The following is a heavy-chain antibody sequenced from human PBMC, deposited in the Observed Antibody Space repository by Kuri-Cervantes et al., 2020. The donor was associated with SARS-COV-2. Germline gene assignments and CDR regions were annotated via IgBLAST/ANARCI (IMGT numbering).Heavy chain of an antibody. CDR3: ASNSEGSGSYYYYYYMDV. CDR1: GITFIRNA. J-gene: IGHJ6*03. CDR2: ISWNSGSI. V-gene: IGHV3-9*01. D-gene: IGHD1-26*01. Sequence: SLKISCAASGITFIRNAMHWVRQAPGKGLEWVSGISWNSGSIGYADSVKGRFTISRDNAKNSLYLQMNSLRAEDTAVYYCASNSEGSGSYYYYYYMDVWGKGTTVTVSS.